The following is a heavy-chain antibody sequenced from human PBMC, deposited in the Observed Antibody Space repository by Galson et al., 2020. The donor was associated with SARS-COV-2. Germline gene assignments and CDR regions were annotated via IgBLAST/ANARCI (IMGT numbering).Heavy chain of an antibody. CDR1: GFTFKNYV. V-gene: IGHV3-23*01. D-gene: IGHD1-26*01. CDR2: ISGAEISI. Sequence: TGGSLRLSCAASGFTFKNYVMSWLRQSPGRGLEWVASISGAEISIYYADSVKGRFTISRDSSKNTLYLQMNSLRADDTAVYYCAKDRAYSGSPGWFDPWGQGTLVNV. CDR3: AKDRAYSGSPGWFDP. J-gene: IGHJ5*02.